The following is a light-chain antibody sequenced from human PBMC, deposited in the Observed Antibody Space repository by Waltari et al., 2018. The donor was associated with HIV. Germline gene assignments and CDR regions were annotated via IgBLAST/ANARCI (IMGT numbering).Light chain of an antibody. J-gene: IGLJ1*01. CDR2: DVS. CDR1: SSDVGGYNP. V-gene: IGLV2-14*03. Sequence: QSALTQPASVSGSPGQSLTISCTGPSSDVGGYNPVAWYQQHPAKAPKVIIYDVSNRPSGVSNRFSGSKSGNTASLTISGLQAEDEADYYCTSYTTINTYVFGTGTKVTVL. CDR3: TSYTTINTYV.